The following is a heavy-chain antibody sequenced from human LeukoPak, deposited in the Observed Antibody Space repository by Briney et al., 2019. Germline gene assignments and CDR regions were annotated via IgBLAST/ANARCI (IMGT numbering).Heavy chain of an antibody. V-gene: IGHV3-11*04. J-gene: IGHJ3*02. Sequence: PGGSLRLSCAASGFTFSDYYMSWIRQAPGKGLEWVSSISSSGSNIYYADSVKGRFTISRDNAKNSLYLQMNSLRAEDTAVYYCARQGATSLWAFDIWGQGTMVTVSS. D-gene: IGHD1-26*01. CDR2: ISSSGSNI. CDR1: GFTFSDYY. CDR3: ARQGATSLWAFDI.